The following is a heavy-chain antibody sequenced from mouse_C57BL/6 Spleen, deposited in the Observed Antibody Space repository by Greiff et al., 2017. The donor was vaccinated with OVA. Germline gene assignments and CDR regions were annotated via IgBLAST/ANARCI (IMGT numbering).Heavy chain of an antibody. D-gene: IGHD2-3*01. J-gene: IGHJ3*01. V-gene: IGHV1-53*01. CDR1: GYTFTSYW. CDR2: INPSNGGT. CDR3: ARYDGWLLLWFAY. Sequence: QVQLQQPGTELVKPGASVKLSCKASGYTFTSYWMHWVKQRPGQGLEWIGNINPSNGGTKYNEKFKSKATLTVDKSSSTAYMQLSSLTSEDSAVYYCARYDGWLLLWFAYWGQGTLVTVSA.